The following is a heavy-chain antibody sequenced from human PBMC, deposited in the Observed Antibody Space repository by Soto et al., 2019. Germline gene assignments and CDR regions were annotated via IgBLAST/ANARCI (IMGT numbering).Heavy chain of an antibody. V-gene: IGHV3-23*01. CDR2: INNRGDST. Sequence: EVQLLESGGGLVQPGGSLRLSCAASGFTFSSSAMTWVRQAPGKGPEWVSSINNRGDSTYYADSVKGRFTISRDFSKNTLYLQMNNLRAEDTAVYYCAKPRSDTSGWWADWFDPWGQGTLVTVSS. D-gene: IGHD3-22*01. J-gene: IGHJ5*02. CDR1: GFTFSSSA. CDR3: AKPRSDTSGWWADWFDP.